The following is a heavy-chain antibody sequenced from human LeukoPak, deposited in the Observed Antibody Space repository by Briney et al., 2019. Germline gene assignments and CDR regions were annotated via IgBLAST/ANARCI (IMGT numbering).Heavy chain of an antibody. CDR2: INPNSGGT. J-gene: IGHJ5*02. V-gene: IGHV1-2*02. CDR1: GYTFTGYY. D-gene: IGHD2-2*01. Sequence: ASVKVSCKASGYTFTGYYMHWVRQAPGQGLEWMGWINPNSGGTNYAQKFQGRVTMTRDTSISTAYMELSRLRSDDTAVYYCARDGRCSSTSCYPWFDPWGQGTLVTVSS. CDR3: ARDGRCSSTSCYPWFDP.